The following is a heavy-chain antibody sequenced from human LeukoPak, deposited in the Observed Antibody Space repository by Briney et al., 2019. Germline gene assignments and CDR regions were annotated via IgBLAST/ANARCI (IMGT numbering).Heavy chain of an antibody. Sequence: GGSLRLSCAASGFTFSSYAMHWVRQAPGKGLEWVAVISYDGSNKYYADSVKGRFTISRDNSKNTLYLQMNSLRAEDTAVYYCARDFGSTSDYYYYYYMDVWGKETTVTVSS. CDR3: ARDFGSTSDYYYYYYMDV. CDR2: ISYDGSNK. CDR1: GFTFSSYA. V-gene: IGHV3-30*01. J-gene: IGHJ6*03. D-gene: IGHD2-2*01.